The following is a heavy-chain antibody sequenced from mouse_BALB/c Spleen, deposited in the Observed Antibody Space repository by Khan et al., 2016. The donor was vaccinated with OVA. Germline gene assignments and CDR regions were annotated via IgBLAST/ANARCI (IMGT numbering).Heavy chain of an antibody. D-gene: IGHD3-2*02. CDR3: AREEALYYFDY. Sequence: VELVESGAELVRPGTSVKLSCKTSGYIFTTYWIHWVKQRSGQGLEWIARIYPGTDNAYYNEKLKDRATLTADKSSSTAYMQLSSLKSEDSAVYFCAREEALYYFDYWGQGTTLTVSS. V-gene: IGHV1-76*01. CDR2: IYPGTDNA. J-gene: IGHJ2*01. CDR1: GYIFTTYW.